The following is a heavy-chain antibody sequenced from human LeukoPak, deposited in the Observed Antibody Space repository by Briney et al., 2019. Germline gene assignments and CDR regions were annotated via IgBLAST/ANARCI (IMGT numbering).Heavy chain of an antibody. CDR1: GFTFSSYW. Sequence: PGGSLRLSCAASGFTFSSYWMSWVRQAPGKGLEWVANIKQDGSEKYYVDSAKGRFTISRDNAKNSLYLQMNSLRAEDTAVYYCARDVMITFGGVIVMYYFDYWGQGTLVTVSS. CDR2: IKQDGSEK. CDR3: ARDVMITFGGVIVMYYFDY. V-gene: IGHV3-7*01. J-gene: IGHJ4*02. D-gene: IGHD3-16*02.